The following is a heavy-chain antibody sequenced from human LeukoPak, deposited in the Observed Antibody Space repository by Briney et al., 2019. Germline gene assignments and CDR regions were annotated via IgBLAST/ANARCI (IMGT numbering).Heavy chain of an antibody. CDR1: GFTFSSYS. CDR2: ISSSSSYI. V-gene: IGHV3-21*01. J-gene: IGHJ6*02. Sequence: GGSLRLSCAASGFTFSSYSMNWVRQAPGKGLEWVSSISSSSSYIYYADSVKGRFTIPRDNAKNSLYLQMNSLRAEDTAVYYCARVLDDGRTDYYYYGMDVWGQGTTVTVSS. CDR3: ARVLDDGRTDYYYYGMDV. D-gene: IGHD1/OR15-1a*01.